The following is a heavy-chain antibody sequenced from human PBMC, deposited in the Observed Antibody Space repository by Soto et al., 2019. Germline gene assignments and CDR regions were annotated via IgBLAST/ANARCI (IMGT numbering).Heavy chain of an antibody. V-gene: IGHV4-59*01. CDR3: ARVPDTAMVLFDY. J-gene: IGHJ4*02. D-gene: IGHD5-18*01. Sequence: PSETLSLTCTVSGGSISSYYWSWIRQPPGKGLEWIGYIYYSGSTNYNPSLKSRVTISVDTSKNQFSLKLSSVTAADTAVYYCARVPDTAMVLFDYWGQGTLVTSPQ. CDR2: IYYSGST. CDR1: GGSISSYY.